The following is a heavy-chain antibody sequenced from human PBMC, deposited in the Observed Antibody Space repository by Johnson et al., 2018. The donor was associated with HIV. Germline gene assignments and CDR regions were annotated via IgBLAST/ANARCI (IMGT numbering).Heavy chain of an antibody. CDR2: IGTAGDT. CDR3: ARGSRYTYDNDDAYLLHAFDF. CDR1: GFTFSSYD. D-gene: IGHD1-1*01. V-gene: IGHV3-13*01. Sequence: VQLVESGGGVVQPGRSLRLSCAASGFTFSSYDMHWVRQATGKGLEWVSAIGTAGDTYYPGSVKGRFTISRENAKNSLYLQMNSLRVEDTAVYYCARGSRYTYDNDDAYLLHAFDFWGQGTMVTVSS. J-gene: IGHJ3*01.